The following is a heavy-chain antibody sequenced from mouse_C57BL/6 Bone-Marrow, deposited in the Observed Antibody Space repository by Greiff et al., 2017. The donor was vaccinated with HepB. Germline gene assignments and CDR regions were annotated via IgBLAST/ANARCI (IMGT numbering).Heavy chain of an antibody. Sequence: QVHVKQSGPGLVQPSQSLSITCTVSGFSLTSYGVHWVRQSPGKGLEWLGVIWSGGSTDYNAAFISRLSISKDNSKSQVFFKMNSLQADDTAIYYCANYYYGSSYNYYAMDYWGQGTSVTVSS. CDR2: IWSGGST. D-gene: IGHD1-1*01. CDR1: GFSLTSYG. CDR3: ANYYYGSSYNYYAMDY. V-gene: IGHV2-2*01. J-gene: IGHJ4*01.